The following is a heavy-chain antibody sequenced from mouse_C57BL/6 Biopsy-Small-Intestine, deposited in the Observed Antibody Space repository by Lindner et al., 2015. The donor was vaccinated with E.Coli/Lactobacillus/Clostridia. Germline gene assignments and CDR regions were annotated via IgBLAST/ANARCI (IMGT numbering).Heavy chain of an antibody. J-gene: IGHJ2*01. Sequence: VQLQESGTELVKPGASVKLSCKASGHTFTSYWMHWVKQRPGQGLEWIGNINPSNGGTNYNEKFKSKATLTVDKSSSTAYMQFSSLTSEDSAIYYCARSGVTTGYYFDYWGQGTTLTVSS. CDR1: GHTFTSYW. D-gene: IGHD2-2*01. V-gene: IGHV1-53*01. CDR2: INPSNGGT. CDR3: ARSGVTTGYYFDY.